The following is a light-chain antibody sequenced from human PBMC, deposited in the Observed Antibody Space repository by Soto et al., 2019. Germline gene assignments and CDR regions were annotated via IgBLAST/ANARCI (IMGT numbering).Light chain of an antibody. CDR2: GSS. CDR3: QQYGRSPNT. CDR1: RSVSSSF. V-gene: IGKV3-20*01. Sequence: DIVLTQSPGTLSLSPGERATLSCRASRSVSSSFIAWHQKKPGAAHRLLIYGSSSRATGIPGRFSSSGSGTDFTLTISRQEHESFALYYCQQYGRSPNTFGQGTKLEIK. J-gene: IGKJ2*01.